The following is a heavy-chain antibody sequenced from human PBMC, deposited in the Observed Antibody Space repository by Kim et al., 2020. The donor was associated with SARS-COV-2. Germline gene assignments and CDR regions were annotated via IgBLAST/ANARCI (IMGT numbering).Heavy chain of an antibody. J-gene: IGHJ4*02. D-gene: IGHD1-26*01. V-gene: IGHV3-15*07. CDR3: SHSGTFNGKFQF. Sequence: GGSLRLSCTVSGLIFSDAWVNWVRLPPGKGLEWVGRITSRATTDYAVAVRNRVTISRDNSKNTIYLQMNSLVTVDTAIYYCSHSGTFNGKFQFWGQGTLVTVSS. CDR1: GLIFSDAW. CDR2: ITSRATT.